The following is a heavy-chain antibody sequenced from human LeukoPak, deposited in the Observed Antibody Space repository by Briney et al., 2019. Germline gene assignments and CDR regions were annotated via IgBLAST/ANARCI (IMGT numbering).Heavy chain of an antibody. CDR3: AKEKYYYGSGSYYRGGYFDY. CDR2: ISSSGSTI. J-gene: IGHJ4*02. D-gene: IGHD3-10*01. CDR1: GFTFSDYY. Sequence: EAGGSLRLSCAASGFTFSDYYMSWIRQAPGKGLEWVSYISSSGSTIYYADSVKGRFTISRDNAKNSLYLQMNSLRAEDTAVYYCAKEKYYYGSGSYYRGGYFDYWGQGTLVTVSS. V-gene: IGHV3-11*01.